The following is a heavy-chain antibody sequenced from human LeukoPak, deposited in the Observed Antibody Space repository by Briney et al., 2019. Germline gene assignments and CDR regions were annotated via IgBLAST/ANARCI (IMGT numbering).Heavy chain of an antibody. CDR2: INPHSGNT. Sequence: ASVQVSCKTSGYTFIAYYMHWVRQAPGQGLEWMGWINPHSGNTNYAQKFHGRVTMTRDTSINTAYMELTRLTSDDTALYYCARDFSISWSNWFDPWGQGTLVTVSS. V-gene: IGHV1-2*02. CDR3: ARDFSISWSNWFDP. J-gene: IGHJ5*02. D-gene: IGHD6-13*01. CDR1: GYTFIAYY.